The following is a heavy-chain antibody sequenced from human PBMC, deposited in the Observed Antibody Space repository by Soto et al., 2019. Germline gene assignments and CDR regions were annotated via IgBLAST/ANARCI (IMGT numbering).Heavy chain of an antibody. CDR1: GFTFSSYA. J-gene: IGHJ6*02. D-gene: IGHD2-2*01. Sequence: EVQLLESGGGLVQPGGSLRLSCAASGFTFSSYAMSWVRQAPGKGLEWVSAISGSGGSTYYADSVKGRFTISKDNSKNPLYLQMNSLRAEDTAVYYCAKDIVVVPTPGYYYYGMDVWGQGTTVTVSS. V-gene: IGHV3-23*01. CDR3: AKDIVVVPTPGYYYYGMDV. CDR2: ISGSGGST.